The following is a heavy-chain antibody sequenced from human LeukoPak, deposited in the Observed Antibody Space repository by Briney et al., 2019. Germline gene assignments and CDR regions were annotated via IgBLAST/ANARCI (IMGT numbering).Heavy chain of an antibody. J-gene: IGHJ4*02. Sequence: GASVKVSCKASGYSFTNYGISWGRQAPGQGLEWMGWISTYNSKTKYPQKLQGRVTMTTDTSTSTVYMELRRLRSDDTAVYYCARDGRIAVADSFDYWGQGTLVTVSS. CDR2: ISTYNSKT. D-gene: IGHD6-19*01. V-gene: IGHV1-18*01. CDR3: ARDGRIAVADSFDY. CDR1: GYSFTNYG.